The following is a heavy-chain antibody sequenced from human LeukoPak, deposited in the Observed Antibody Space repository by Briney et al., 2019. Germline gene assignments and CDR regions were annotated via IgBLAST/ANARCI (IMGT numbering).Heavy chain of an antibody. CDR1: GFTFSSCW. CDR2: INQDGSVR. D-gene: IGHD2-21*02. Sequence: GSLRLSCAASGFTFSSCWMIWVRQAPGKGLDWVAIINQDGSVRYYVASVKGRFTISRDNAKNLVHLQMNSLRAEDTAVYYCARKGLPDYWGQGTMVTVSS. V-gene: IGHV3-7*01. CDR3: ARKGLPDY. J-gene: IGHJ4*02.